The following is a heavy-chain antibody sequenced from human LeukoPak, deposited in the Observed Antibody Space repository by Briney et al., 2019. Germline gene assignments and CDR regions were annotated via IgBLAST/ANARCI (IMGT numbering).Heavy chain of an antibody. D-gene: IGHD1-26*01. J-gene: IGHJ4*02. V-gene: IGHV3-7*03. CDR1: GFTFSSYW. CDR2: IKQDGTEK. CDR3: ARSVGAITKASDY. Sequence: PGGSLRLSCAASGFTFSSYWMNWVRQAPGKGLEWAANIKQDGTEKYYVDSVKGRFTISRDNAKNSVYLQMNSLRVEDTAVYYCARSVGAITKASDYWGQGTLVTVSS.